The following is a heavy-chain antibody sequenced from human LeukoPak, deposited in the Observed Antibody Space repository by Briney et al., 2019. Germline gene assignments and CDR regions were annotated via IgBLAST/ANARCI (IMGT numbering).Heavy chain of an antibody. V-gene: IGHV3-64D*06. CDR1: GFPFNTYA. Sequence: GGPLRLSCSASGFPFNTYAIHWVRQAPGKGLEYVAGISSNGDNTDFADSAKGRFTISRDNSKSTLLLQMNSLRAEDTAVYFCTRDSALLGVAFDLWGQGTVVTVSS. J-gene: IGHJ3*01. CDR3: TRDSALLGVAFDL. D-gene: IGHD2-15*01. CDR2: ISSNGDNT.